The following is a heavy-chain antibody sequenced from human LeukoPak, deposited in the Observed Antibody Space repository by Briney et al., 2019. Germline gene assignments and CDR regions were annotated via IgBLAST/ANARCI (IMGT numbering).Heavy chain of an antibody. V-gene: IGHV3-30*03. J-gene: IGHJ6*02. Sequence: PGGSLRLSCAASGFTFSSYGMHWVRQSPGRGLEWVSFISFDGSNELYADSLKGRFTISRDNSKDTLYLQMDSLRTEDTALYYCAREVHDYVWGSYRYYYYYGIDVWGQGTTVTVSS. D-gene: IGHD3-16*02. CDR3: AREVHDYVWGSYRYYYYYGIDV. CDR2: ISFDGSNE. CDR1: GFTFSSYG.